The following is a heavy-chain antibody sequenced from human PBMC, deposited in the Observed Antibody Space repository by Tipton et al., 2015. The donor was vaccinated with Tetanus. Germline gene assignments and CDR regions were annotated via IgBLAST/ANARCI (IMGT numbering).Heavy chain of an antibody. D-gene: IGHD3-10*01. J-gene: IGHJ4*02. CDR2: ISSSGSTI. CDR3: ARARGRYGSGSFQFDY. V-gene: IGHV3-48*03. Sequence: SLRLSCAASGFTFSSYEMNWVRQAPGKGLEWVSYISSSGSTIYYADSVKGRFTISRDNAKNSLYLQMNSLRAEDTAVYYCARARGRYGSGSFQFDYWGQGTLVTVSS. CDR1: GFTFSSYE.